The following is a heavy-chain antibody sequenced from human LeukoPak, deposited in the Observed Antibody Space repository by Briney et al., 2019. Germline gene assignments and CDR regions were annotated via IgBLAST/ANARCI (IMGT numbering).Heavy chain of an antibody. V-gene: IGHV4-34*01. CDR1: GGSFSGYY. Sequence: SETLSLTCAVYGGSFSGYYWSWIRQPPGKGLEWIGEINHSGSTNYNPSLKSRVTISVDTSKNQFSLKLSSVTAADTAVYYCARDQDPNYYYYMDVWGKGTTVTVSS. J-gene: IGHJ6*03. CDR2: INHSGST. CDR3: ARDQDPNYYYYMDV.